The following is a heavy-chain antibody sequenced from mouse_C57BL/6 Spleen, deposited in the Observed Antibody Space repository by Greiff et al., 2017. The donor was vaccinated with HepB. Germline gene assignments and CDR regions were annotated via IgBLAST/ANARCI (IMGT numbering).Heavy chain of an antibody. CDR2: IYPRDGST. D-gene: IGHD1-1*01. V-gene: IGHV1-85*01. J-gene: IGHJ2*01. CDR1: GYTFTSYD. Sequence: VKLQESGPELVKPGASVKLSCKASGYTFTSYDINWVKQRPGQGLEWIGWIYPRDGSTKYNEKFKGKATLTVDTSSSTAYMELHSLTSEDSAVYFCAREGPYYGRDFDYWGQSTTLTVSS. CDR3: AREGPYYGRDFDY.